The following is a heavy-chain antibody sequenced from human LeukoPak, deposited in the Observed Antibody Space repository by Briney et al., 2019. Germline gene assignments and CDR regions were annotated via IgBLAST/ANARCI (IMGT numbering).Heavy chain of an antibody. CDR1: GVTFSIYS. Sequence: SGGSLRLSCAASGVTFSIYSMHWVRQAPGKGLEWVTTISYDGSNKYYADSVKGRFTISRDNSKDTLYLQMTSLRVEDTAMYYCAPLPGIASAGVDSWGQETLVTVSS. CDR3: APLPGIASAGVDS. D-gene: IGHD6-13*01. V-gene: IGHV3-30*04. J-gene: IGHJ4*02. CDR2: ISYDGSNK.